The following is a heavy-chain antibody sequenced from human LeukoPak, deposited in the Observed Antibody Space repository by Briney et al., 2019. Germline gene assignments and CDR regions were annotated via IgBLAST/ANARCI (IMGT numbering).Heavy chain of an antibody. CDR3: ARGPRSYSFYY. Sequence: SETLSLTCTVSGGSLSSSSYYWGWIRQPPGKGLEWIGSIYYSGSTYYNPSLKSRVTISVDTSKNQFSLKLSSVTAADTAVYYCARGPRSYSFYYWGQGTLVTVSS. J-gene: IGHJ4*02. V-gene: IGHV4-39*07. D-gene: IGHD1-26*01. CDR2: IYYSGST. CDR1: GGSLSSSSYY.